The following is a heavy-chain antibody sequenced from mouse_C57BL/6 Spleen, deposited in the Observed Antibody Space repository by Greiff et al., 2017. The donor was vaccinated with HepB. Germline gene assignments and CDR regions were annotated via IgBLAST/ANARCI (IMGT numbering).Heavy chain of an antibody. CDR2: ISSGSSTI. Sequence: EVQRVESGGGLVKPGGSLKLSCAASGFTFSDYGMHWVRQAPDKGLEWVAYISSGSSTIYYADTVKGRFTISRDNAKNTLFLQMTSLRSEDTAMYYCARRGTTVVAPYYAMDYWGQGTSVTVSS. D-gene: IGHD1-1*01. CDR3: ARRGTTVVAPYYAMDY. CDR1: GFTFSDYG. J-gene: IGHJ4*01. V-gene: IGHV5-17*01.